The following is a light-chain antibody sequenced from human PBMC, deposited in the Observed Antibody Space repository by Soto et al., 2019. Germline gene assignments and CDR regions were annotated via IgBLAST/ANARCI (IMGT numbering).Light chain of an antibody. J-gene: IGKJ5*01. CDR1: QSISIY. CDR2: AAS. V-gene: IGKV1-39*01. CDR3: QQTYSTPIT. Sequence: DIQMTQSPSSLSASVGDRVTITCRASQSISIYLNWYQHKPGKAPKLLIYAASSLQSGVTSRFSGSGSGTDFTLTISSLQPEDFVTYYCQQTYSTPITFGQGTRLEIK.